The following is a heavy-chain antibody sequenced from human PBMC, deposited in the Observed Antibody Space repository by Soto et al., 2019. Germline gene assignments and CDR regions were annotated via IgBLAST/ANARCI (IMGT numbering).Heavy chain of an antibody. CDR1: GFTFSDHY. V-gene: IGHV3-11*01. Sequence: PGGSLRLSCAASGFTFSDHYMTWIRQAPGKGLEWLSYISSSGTTIYYAESVRGRFTISRDNAKNSLYLQMNSLRVDDSAVYYCARVGDMAYKDWGQGTLVTVSP. D-gene: IGHD3-3*01. CDR3: ARVGDMAYKD. J-gene: IGHJ4*02. CDR2: ISSSGTTI.